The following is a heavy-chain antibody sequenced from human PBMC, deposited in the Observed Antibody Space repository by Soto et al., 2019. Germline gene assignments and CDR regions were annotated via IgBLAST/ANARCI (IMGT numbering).Heavy chain of an antibody. CDR2: ISSGNPTV. J-gene: IGHJ4*02. D-gene: IGHD1-26*01. V-gene: IGHV3-48*02. CDR3: ARGGWEHDY. Sequence: EVQLVESGGGVVQPGGSLRLSCAASGFTFSTYSMNWVRQAPGKGLEWISYISSGNPTVYYADSVRGRFTISRDNAKNSMHLQMNSLRDDYTAVYYCARGGWEHDYWGQGTLVTVSS. CDR1: GFTFSTYS.